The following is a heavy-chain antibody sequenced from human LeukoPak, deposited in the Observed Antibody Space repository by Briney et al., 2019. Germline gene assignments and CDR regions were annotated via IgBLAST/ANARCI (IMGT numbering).Heavy chain of an antibody. D-gene: IGHD1-7*01. J-gene: IGHJ4*02. CDR1: GYTFTVYY. V-gene: IGHV1-2*06. CDR3: ARVLGYNWNFDLVSFDY. CDR2: INPNSGGT. Sequence: ASVTVSFTASGYTFTVYYMHWVRQAPGQGLEWMGRINPNSGGTNYAQKFQGRVTMTRDTSISTAYMELSRLRSDDTAVYYCARVLGYNWNFDLVSFDYWGQGTLVTVSS.